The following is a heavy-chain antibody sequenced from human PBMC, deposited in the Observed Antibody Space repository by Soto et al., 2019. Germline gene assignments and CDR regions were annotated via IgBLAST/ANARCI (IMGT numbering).Heavy chain of an antibody. Sequence: PSETLSLTCTVSGGSISSYYWSWIRQPPGKGLEWIGYIYYSGSTNYNPSLKSRVTISVDTSKNQFSLKLSSVTAADTAVYYCAREVFEYSTTTTLRGRMDGWGKGTTVTGSS. J-gene: IGHJ6*04. CDR3: AREVFEYSTTTTLRGRMDG. D-gene: IGHD6-6*01. V-gene: IGHV4-59*01. CDR2: IYYSGST. CDR1: GGSISSYY.